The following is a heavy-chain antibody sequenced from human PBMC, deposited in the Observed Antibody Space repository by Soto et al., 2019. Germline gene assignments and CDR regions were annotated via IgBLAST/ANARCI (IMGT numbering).Heavy chain of an antibody. J-gene: IGHJ3*02. D-gene: IGHD6-6*01. CDR2: IVASGGRP. V-gene: IGHV3-23*01. Sequence: GGSLRLSCAASGFTLTSYAMSWVRQAPGKGLEWVASIVASGGRPYYADSVKGRFTISRDNAKNSLYLQMNSLRAEDTAVYYCATMSSIAARQGLAHAFDIWGQGTMVTVSS. CDR1: GFTLTSYA. CDR3: ATMSSIAARQGLAHAFDI.